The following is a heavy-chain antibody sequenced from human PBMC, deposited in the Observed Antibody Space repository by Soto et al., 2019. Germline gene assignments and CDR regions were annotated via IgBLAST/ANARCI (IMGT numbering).Heavy chain of an antibody. Sequence: QVQLVQSGAEVKKPGASVKVSCKASGYTFTGYYMHWVRQAPGQGLEWMGWINPNSGGTNYAQKFQGWVTMTRDTSISTAYMELSRLRSDDMAVYYCARGYRCGGDCPPLFDYWGQGTLVTVSS. CDR2: INPNSGGT. V-gene: IGHV1-2*04. D-gene: IGHD2-21*02. CDR3: ARGYRCGGDCPPLFDY. CDR1: GYTFTGYY. J-gene: IGHJ4*02.